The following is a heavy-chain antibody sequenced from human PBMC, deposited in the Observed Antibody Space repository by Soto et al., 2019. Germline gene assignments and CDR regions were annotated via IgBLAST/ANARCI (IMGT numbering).Heavy chain of an antibody. CDR2: IYHSGST. V-gene: IGHV4-30-2*01. CDR3: ARTKQLMNWFDS. D-gene: IGHD6-6*01. J-gene: IGHJ5*01. CDR1: GGSISSGGYS. Sequence: TSETLSLTCAVSGGSISSGGYSWSWIRQPPGKGLEWIGYIYHSGSTYYNPSLKSRVTISVDRSKNQFSLKLSSVTAADTAVYYCARTKQLMNWFDSWGQGTLVTVS.